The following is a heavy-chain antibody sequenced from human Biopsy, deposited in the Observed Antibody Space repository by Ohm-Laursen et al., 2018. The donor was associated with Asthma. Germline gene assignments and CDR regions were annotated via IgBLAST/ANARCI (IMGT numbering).Heavy chain of an antibody. Sequence: SLRLSCAASGFNFHNYGMNWVRRAPGRGLEWAAQILFDGRKINYPDSVKGRFTISRDNSKNMVYLQMNSLRPEDTAVYYCAKDRVAGRSYYFDYWGQGSLVSVSS. CDR3: AKDRVAGRSYYFDY. D-gene: IGHD6-13*01. CDR2: ILFDGRKI. V-gene: IGHV3-30*18. CDR1: GFNFHNYG. J-gene: IGHJ4*02.